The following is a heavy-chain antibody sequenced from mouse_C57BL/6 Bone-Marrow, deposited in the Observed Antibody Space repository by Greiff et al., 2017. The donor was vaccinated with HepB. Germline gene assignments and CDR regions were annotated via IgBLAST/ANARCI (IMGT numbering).Heavy chain of an antibody. Sequence: EVQLVESGAELVRPGSSVKMSCKTSGYTFTSYGINWVKQRPGQGLEWIGYIYIGNGYTEYNEKFKGKATLTSDTSSSTAYMQLSSLTSEDSAIYFCAREVYDYDEAGAWFAYWGQGTLVTVSA. CDR2: IYIGNGYT. D-gene: IGHD2-4*01. J-gene: IGHJ3*01. V-gene: IGHV1-58*01. CDR1: GYTFTSYG. CDR3: AREVYDYDEAGAWFAY.